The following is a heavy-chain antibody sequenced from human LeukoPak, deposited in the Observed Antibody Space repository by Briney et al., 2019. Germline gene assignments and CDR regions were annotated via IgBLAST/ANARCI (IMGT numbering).Heavy chain of an antibody. Sequence: SETLSLTCTVSGGSISSRTYYWGWIRQPPGKGLEWIGTIYYSGTTYYNPSLKSRVTISLDTSKNQFSLKLSSVTAADTAIYYCARDFSSSSTVYYYYYMDVWGKGTTVTVSS. CDR1: GGSISSRTYY. J-gene: IGHJ6*03. CDR3: ARDFSSSSTVYYYYYMDV. CDR2: IYYSGTT. D-gene: IGHD6-6*01. V-gene: IGHV4-39*07.